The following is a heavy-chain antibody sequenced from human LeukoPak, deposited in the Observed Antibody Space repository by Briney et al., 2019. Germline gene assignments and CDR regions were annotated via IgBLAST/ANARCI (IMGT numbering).Heavy chain of an antibody. D-gene: IGHD1-26*01. CDR2: ISSNGRSI. CDR3: ARERLVGATIRNWFDP. V-gene: IGHV3-48*03. J-gene: IGHJ5*02. Sequence: GGSLRLSCTASGFTLSNYEMNWVRQAPGKGLEWISYISSNGRSIYYADSVRGRFTMSRDSAKNSLYLQMNSLRAEDTAVYYCARERLVGATIRNWFDPWGQGTLVTVSS. CDR1: GFTLSNYE.